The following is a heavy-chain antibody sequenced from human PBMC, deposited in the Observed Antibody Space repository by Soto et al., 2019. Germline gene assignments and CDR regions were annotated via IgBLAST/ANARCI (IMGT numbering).Heavy chain of an antibody. CDR3: AHRRDSSSWPYYFDY. CDR2: IYWNDDK. D-gene: IGHD6-13*01. V-gene: IGHV2-5*01. Sequence: SGPTLVNPTQPLTLTCTFSGFSLSTSGVGVGWIRQPPGKALEWLALIYWNDDKRYSPSLKSRLTITKDTSKNHVVLTMTNMDPVDTATYYCAHRRDSSSWPYYFDYWGQGTLVTVSS. CDR1: GFSLSTSGVG. J-gene: IGHJ4*02.